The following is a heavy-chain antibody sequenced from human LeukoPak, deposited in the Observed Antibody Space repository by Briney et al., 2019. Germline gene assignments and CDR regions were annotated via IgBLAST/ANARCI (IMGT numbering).Heavy chain of an antibody. D-gene: IGHD2-2*01. Sequence: SETLSLTCTVSGGSISSYYWSWIRRPAGKGLEWIWRIYTSGNTNYNPSLKSRVTMSVDTSKNQFSLKLSSVTAADTAVYYCARDGCSSASCSYYYYYYMDVWGKGTTVTVSS. CDR2: IYTSGNT. J-gene: IGHJ6*03. CDR1: GGSISSYY. CDR3: ARDGCSSASCSYYYYYYMDV. V-gene: IGHV4-4*07.